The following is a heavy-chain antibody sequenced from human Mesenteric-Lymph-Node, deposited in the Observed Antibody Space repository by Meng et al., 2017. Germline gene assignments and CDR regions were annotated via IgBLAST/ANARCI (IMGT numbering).Heavy chain of an antibody. J-gene: IGHJ4*02. CDR3: AREAEWLCIDY. V-gene: IGHV3-33*01. D-gene: IGHD6-19*01. Sequence: GGSLRLSCAASGFTFSSYGMHWVRQAPGKGLEWVAVIWYDGSNKYYADSVKGRFTISRDNSKNTLYLQMNSLRAEDTAVYYCAREAEWLCIDYWGQGTLVTVSS. CDR2: IWYDGSNK. CDR1: GFTFSSYG.